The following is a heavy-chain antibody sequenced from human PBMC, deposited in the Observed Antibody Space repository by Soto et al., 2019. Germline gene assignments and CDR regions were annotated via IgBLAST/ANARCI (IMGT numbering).Heavy chain of an antibody. V-gene: IGHV4-31*03. D-gene: IGHD3-10*01. Sequence: SETLSLTCTVSGGSISSGGYYWSWIRQHPGKGLEWIGYIYYSGSTYYNPSLKSRVTISLDTSENQFSLRLSSVTAADTAVYYCAREYYFGSGSYYGYYFDYWGQGILVTVSS. CDR2: IYYSGST. J-gene: IGHJ4*02. CDR3: AREYYFGSGSYYGYYFDY. CDR1: GGSISSGGYY.